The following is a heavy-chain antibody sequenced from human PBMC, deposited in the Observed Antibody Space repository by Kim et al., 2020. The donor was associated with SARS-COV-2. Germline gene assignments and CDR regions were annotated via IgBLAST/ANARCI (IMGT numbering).Heavy chain of an antibody. Sequence: SETLSLTCTVSGGSISSGGYYWSWIRQHPGKGLEWIGYIYYSGSTYYNPSLKSRVTISVDTSKNQFSLKLSSVTAADTAVYYCARGNSGWANYFDYWGQGTLVTVSS. V-gene: IGHV4-31*03. CDR2: IYYSGST. D-gene: IGHD6-19*01. J-gene: IGHJ4*02. CDR1: GGSISSGGYY. CDR3: ARGNSGWANYFDY.